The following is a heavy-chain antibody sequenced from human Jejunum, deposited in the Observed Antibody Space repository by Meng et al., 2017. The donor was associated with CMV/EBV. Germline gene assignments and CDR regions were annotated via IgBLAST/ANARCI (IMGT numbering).Heavy chain of an antibody. CDR3: AKDRLTIAFLDY. J-gene: IGHJ4*02. D-gene: IGHD3-10*01. Sequence: VASVLTFSSYCMSWVRQAPGKGLEWVSGISDTGSSTYYANSVTGRFTLSRDNSKNTLYLRMNNLRAEDTAVYYCAKDRLTIAFLDYWGQGTQVTVSS. V-gene: IGHV3-23*01. CDR1: VLTFSSYC. CDR2: ISDTGSST.